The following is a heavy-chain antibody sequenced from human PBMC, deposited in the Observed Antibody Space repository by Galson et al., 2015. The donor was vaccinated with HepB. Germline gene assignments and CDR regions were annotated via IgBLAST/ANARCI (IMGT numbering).Heavy chain of an antibody. Sequence: SLRLSCAASGFTFSSYAMHWVRQAPGKGLEWVAVISYDGSNKYYADSVKGRFTISRDNSKNTLYLQMNSLRAEDTAVYYCARETTISDLEWYFDYWGQGTLVTVSS. V-gene: IGHV3-30-3*01. CDR3: ARETTISDLEWYFDY. D-gene: IGHD3-3*01. CDR2: ISYDGSNK. CDR1: GFTFSSYA. J-gene: IGHJ4*02.